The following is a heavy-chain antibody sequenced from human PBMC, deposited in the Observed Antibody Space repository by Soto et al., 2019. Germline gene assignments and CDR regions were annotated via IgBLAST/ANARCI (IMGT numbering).Heavy chain of an antibody. D-gene: IGHD2-15*01. CDR2: IKSKTDGGTT. CDR1: GFTFSNAW. Sequence: GGSLRLSCAASGFTFSNAWMSWVRQAPGKGLEWVGRIKSKTDGGTTDYAAPVKGRFTISRDDSKNTLYLQMNSLKTEDTAVYYCTTDSSDYYYGMDVWGQGTTVTVS. CDR3: TTDSSDYYYGMDV. V-gene: IGHV3-15*01. J-gene: IGHJ6*02.